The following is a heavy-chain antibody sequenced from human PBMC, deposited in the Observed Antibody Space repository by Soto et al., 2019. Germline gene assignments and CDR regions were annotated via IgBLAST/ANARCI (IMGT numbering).Heavy chain of an antibody. CDR3: ARGDLVVPAAKDWFDP. Sequence: QVQLVQSGAEVKKPGSSVKVSCKASGGTFSSYAISWVRQAPGQGLEWMGGIIPIFGTANYAQKFQGRVTITTDKSTSTGYMELSSLRSEDTAVYYCARGDLVVPAAKDWFDPWGQVTLVTVSS. CDR2: IIPIFGTA. V-gene: IGHV1-69*06. J-gene: IGHJ5*02. D-gene: IGHD2-2*01. CDR1: GGTFSSYA.